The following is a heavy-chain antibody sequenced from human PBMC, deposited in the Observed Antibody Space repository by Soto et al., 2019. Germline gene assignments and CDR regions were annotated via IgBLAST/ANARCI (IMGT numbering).Heavy chain of an antibody. CDR3: AKRYSSGCYFDY. J-gene: IGHJ4*02. V-gene: IGHV3-30*18. CDR2: ISYDGSNK. CDR1: GFTFSSYG. D-gene: IGHD6-19*01. Sequence: GGSLRLSCAASGFTFSSYGMHWVRQAPGKGLEWVAVISYDGSNKYYADSVKGRFTISRDNSKNTLYLQMNSLRAEDTAVYYCAKRYSSGCYFDYWGQGTLVTVSS.